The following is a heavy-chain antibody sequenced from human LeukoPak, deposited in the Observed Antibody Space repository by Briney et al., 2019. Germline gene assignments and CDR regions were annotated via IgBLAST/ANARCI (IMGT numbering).Heavy chain of an antibody. V-gene: IGHV3-21*01. J-gene: IGHJ6*03. Sequence: PGGSLRLSCAASGFTFNSYSMNWVHQAPGKGLEWVSSISSSSSYIYYADSVKGRFTISRDNAKNSLYLQMNSLRAEDTAVYYCARDAGYCSGGSCYYMDVWGKGTTVTVSS. CDR2: ISSSSSYI. CDR1: GFTFNSYS. CDR3: ARDAGYCSGGSCYYMDV. D-gene: IGHD2-15*01.